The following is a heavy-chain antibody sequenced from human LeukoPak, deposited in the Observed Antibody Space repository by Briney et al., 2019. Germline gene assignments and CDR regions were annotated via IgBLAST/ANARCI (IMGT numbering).Heavy chain of an antibody. D-gene: IGHD3-10*01. J-gene: IGHJ4*02. V-gene: IGHV1-2*02. Sequence: ASVKVSCKASGYTFTDHYMHWVRQAPGQGLEWMGWINPNSGGTNYAQKFQGRVTMTRDTSISTAYMELSRLRSDDTAVYYCASTRPVDYGSNGFDYWGQGTLVTVSS. CDR2: INPNSGGT. CDR1: GYTFTDHY. CDR3: ASTRPVDYGSNGFDY.